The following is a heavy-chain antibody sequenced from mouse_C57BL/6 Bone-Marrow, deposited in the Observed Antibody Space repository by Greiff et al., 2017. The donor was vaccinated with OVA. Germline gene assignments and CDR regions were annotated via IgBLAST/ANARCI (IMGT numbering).Heavy chain of an antibody. CDR1: GFTFNTYA. CDR2: IRRKSSNYAT. CDR3: VRDHDYDGTLYYFDY. J-gene: IGHJ2*01. Sequence: DVMLVESGGGLVQPKGSLKLSCAASGFTFNTYAMHWVRQAPGKGLEWVARIRRKSSNYATYYADSVKDRFTISRDDSQSMLYLQMNNLKTEDTAMYYCVRDHDYDGTLYYFDYWGQGTTLTVSS. D-gene: IGHD2-4*01. V-gene: IGHV10-3*01.